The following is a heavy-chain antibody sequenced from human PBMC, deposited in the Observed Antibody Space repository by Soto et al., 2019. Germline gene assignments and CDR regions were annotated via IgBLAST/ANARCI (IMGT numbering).Heavy chain of an antibody. CDR2: IDSDGIST. D-gene: IGHD1-26*01. Sequence: PGGPLRPSCAASGFTSSSYWMHWVRQVPGKGLVWVSHIDSDGISTTYADSVKGRFTISRDNAKNTVYLQMNSLRAEDTAVYYCLSDDVGVGIDYRALRTVVTVSS. CDR3: LSDDVGVGIDY. CDR1: GFTSSSYW. J-gene: IGHJ4*02. V-gene: IGHV3-74*03.